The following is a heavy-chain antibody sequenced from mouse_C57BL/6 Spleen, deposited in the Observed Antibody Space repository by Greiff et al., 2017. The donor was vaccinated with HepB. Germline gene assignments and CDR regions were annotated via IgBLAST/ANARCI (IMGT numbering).Heavy chain of an antibody. D-gene: IGHD2-5*01. CDR3: AREDYSKAYFDY. CDR2: ISSGSSTI. V-gene: IGHV5-17*01. CDR1: GFTFSDYG. J-gene: IGHJ2*01. Sequence: EVKVVESGGGLVKPGGSLKLSCAASGFTFSDYGMHWVRQAPEKGLEWVAYISSGSSTIYYADIVKGRFTISRDNANNTLLLQMTSLRSEDTAIYYCAREDYSKAYFDYWGQGTTLTVSS.